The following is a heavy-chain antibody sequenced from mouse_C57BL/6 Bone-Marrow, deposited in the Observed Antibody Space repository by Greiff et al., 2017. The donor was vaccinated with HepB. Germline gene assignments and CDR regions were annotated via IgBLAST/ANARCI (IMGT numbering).Heavy chain of an antibody. D-gene: IGHD2-12*01. Sequence: EVKLMESEGGLVQPGSSMKLSCTASGFTFSDYYMAWVRQVPEKGLEWVANINYDGSSTYYLDSLKSRFIISRDNAKNILYLQMSSLKSEDTATYYCARDGYSPYYYAMDYWGQGTSVTVSS. V-gene: IGHV5-16*01. CDR1: GFTFSDYY. CDR3: ARDGYSPYYYAMDY. J-gene: IGHJ4*01. CDR2: INYDGSST.